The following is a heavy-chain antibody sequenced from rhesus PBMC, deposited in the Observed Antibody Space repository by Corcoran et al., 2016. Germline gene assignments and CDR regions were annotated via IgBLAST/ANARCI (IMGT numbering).Heavy chain of an antibody. CDR3: ARGGGLDY. Sequence: EVRLVESGGGLVQPGGSLRLSCAASGFTFSDYYMSWVRQAPGKGPEGVGLNGNKANWWKAKDSAAVKGRFTIARDDSKSIASLQMNSLKTEDTAVYYCARGGGLDYWGQGVLVTVSS. CDR1: GFTFSDYY. J-gene: IGHJ4*01. D-gene: IGHD3-3*01. V-gene: IGHV3-116*02. CDR2: NGNKANWWKA.